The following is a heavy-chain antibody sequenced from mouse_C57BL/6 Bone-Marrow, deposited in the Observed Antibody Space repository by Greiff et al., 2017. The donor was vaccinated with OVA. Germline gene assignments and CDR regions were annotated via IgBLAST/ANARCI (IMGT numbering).Heavy chain of an antibody. V-gene: IGHV1-55*01. CDR3: ARWGIYDGAYYCAMDY. CDR1: GYTFTSYW. CDR2: IYPGSGST. Sequence: QVQLKQPGAELVKPGASVKMSCKASGYTFTSYWITWVKQRPGQGLEWIGDIYPGSGSTNYNEKFKSKATLTVDTSSSTAYMQLSSLTSEDSAVYYCARWGIYDGAYYCAMDYWGQGTSVTVSS. D-gene: IGHD2-3*01. J-gene: IGHJ4*01.